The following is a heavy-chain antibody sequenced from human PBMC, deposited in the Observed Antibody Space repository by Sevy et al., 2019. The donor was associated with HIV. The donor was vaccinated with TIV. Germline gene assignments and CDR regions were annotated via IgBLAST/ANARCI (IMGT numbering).Heavy chain of an antibody. CDR2: ISYDGSNK. Sequence: GGSLRLSCAASGFSFRSYGMHWVRQAPGKGLEWVAVISYDGSNKHYADSVKGRFTISRDNSKNTLYLQMNSLGAEDTAVYYCAKQDNWNDFPFEYWGQGTLVTVSS. J-gene: IGHJ4*02. V-gene: IGHV3-30*18. D-gene: IGHD1-1*01. CDR1: GFSFRSYG. CDR3: AKQDNWNDFPFEY.